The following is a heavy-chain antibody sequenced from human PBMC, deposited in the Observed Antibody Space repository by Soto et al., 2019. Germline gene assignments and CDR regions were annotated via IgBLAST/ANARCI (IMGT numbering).Heavy chain of an antibody. V-gene: IGHV3-53*01. CDR3: ARGGDRSGWYLGYYYYGMDV. Sequence: GGSLRLSCAASGFTVSSNYMSWVRQAPGKGLEWVSVIYSGGSTYYADSVKGRFTISRDNSKNTLYLQMNSLRAEDTAVYYCARGGDRSGWYLGYYYYGMDVWGQGTTVTVSS. J-gene: IGHJ6*02. CDR1: GFTVSSNY. CDR2: IYSGGST. D-gene: IGHD6-19*01.